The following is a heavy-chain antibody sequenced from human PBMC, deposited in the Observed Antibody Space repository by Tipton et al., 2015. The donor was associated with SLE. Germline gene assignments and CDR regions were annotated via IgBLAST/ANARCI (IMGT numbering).Heavy chain of an antibody. D-gene: IGHD1-14*01. V-gene: IGHV3-33*08. CDR1: GFTFSSYG. Sequence: SLRLSCAASGFTFSSYGMHWVRQAPGKGLEWVAVIWFDGSNKYYADSVKGRFTISRDNSKNTLNLQMDSLRAEDTAVYYCARSLTSSYYYGMDVWGQGTTVTVSS. CDR2: IWFDGSNK. CDR3: ARSLTSSYYYGMDV. J-gene: IGHJ6*02.